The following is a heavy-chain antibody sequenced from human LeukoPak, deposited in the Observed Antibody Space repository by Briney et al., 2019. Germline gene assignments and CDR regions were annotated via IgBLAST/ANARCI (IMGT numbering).Heavy chain of an antibody. CDR3: AKNMITGLYFFDY. Sequence: PSETLSLTCTVSGGSINSGHFYWGWIRQPPGKGLQWIGSIYDPGSTYYNPSLKSRVTVSLDTSKNQFSLKLSSVTAGDTAVYYCAKNMITGLYFFDYWGQGTLVTVSS. CDR1: GGSINSGHFY. D-gene: IGHD1-14*01. J-gene: IGHJ4*02. CDR2: IYDPGST. V-gene: IGHV4-39*01.